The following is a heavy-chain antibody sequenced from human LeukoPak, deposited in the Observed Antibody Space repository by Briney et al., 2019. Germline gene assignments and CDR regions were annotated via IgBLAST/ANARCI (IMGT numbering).Heavy chain of an antibody. J-gene: IGHJ4*02. V-gene: IGHV3-23*01. CDR1: GFTFTSFA. Sequence: GGSLRLSCAASGFTFTSFAMTWVREAPGKGLEWVSAISGSGGATYYADSVKGRFTISRDNSKNTLYLQMDSLRAEDTAVYYCAKNRTRLDYWGQGTLVTVSS. CDR3: AKNRTRLDY. D-gene: IGHD1-14*01. CDR2: ISGSGGAT.